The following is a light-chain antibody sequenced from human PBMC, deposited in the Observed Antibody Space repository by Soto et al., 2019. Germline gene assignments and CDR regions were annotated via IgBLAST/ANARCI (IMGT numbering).Light chain of an antibody. V-gene: IGLV2-14*01. J-gene: IGLJ1*01. CDR1: SSDVGGYNY. Sequence: QSVLTQPASVSGSPGQSITISCTGTSSDVGGYNYVSWYQQHPGKAPKLMIYEVSNRPSGVSNRFSGSKSGNTASLTISGLQAEDEADYYCSSYTSSSPCVFGPGTKLTVL. CDR2: EVS. CDR3: SSYTSSSPCV.